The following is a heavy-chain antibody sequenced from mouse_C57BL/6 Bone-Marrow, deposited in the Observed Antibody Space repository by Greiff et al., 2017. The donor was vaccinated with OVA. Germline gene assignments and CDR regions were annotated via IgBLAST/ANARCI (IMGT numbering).Heavy chain of an antibody. V-gene: IGHV1-19*01. D-gene: IGHD1-1*01. CDR3: ATTVGSLFDY. CDR2: INPYNGGH. CDR1: GYTFTDYY. Sequence: VHVKQSGPVLVKPGASVKMSCTASGYTFTDYYMNWVKQSHGKSLEWIGVINPYNGGHSYNQQFKGKATMTGDKSYSTAYLELNSLTSEDSAVYCCATTVGSLFDYWGQGTTLTVSS. J-gene: IGHJ2*01.